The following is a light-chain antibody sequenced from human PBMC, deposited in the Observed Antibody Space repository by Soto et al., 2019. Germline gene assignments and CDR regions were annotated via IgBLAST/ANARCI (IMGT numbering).Light chain of an antibody. CDR1: HSVTSNY. J-gene: IGKJ1*01. CDR3: QQYTAWPLT. CDR2: GIS. Sequence: EVVMTQSPATLSVSPGEGATLSCRASHSVTSNYLAWYQQKPGKAPRLLIHGISNRATGVPDRFSGSGSGTDFTLTISRLEPEDFAVYYCQQYTAWPLTFGQGTKVDIK. V-gene: IGKV3-20*01.